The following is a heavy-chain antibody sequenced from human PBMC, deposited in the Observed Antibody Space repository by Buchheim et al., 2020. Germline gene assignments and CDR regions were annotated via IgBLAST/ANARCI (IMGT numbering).Heavy chain of an antibody. J-gene: IGHJ4*02. Sequence: QGQLVQSGAEVKTPGASVKVSCKTSEYTRHHTHWLRQAPGQELEWVGSVNPNGGATNYAQRFQGRVAMTWDTSIRTTYMELSSLTSDDTAAFYCAIATDLVNPANPTFDSWGQGTL. V-gene: IGHV1-2*02. D-gene: IGHD5-12*01. CDR1: EYTRHH. CDR2: VNPNGGAT. CDR3: AIATDLVNPANPTFDS.